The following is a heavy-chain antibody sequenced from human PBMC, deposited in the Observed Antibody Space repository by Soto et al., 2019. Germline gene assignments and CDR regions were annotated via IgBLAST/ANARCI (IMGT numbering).Heavy chain of an antibody. D-gene: IGHD6-19*01. J-gene: IGHJ6*02. CDR2: INTNPGNP. CDR1: GYTFTSYA. Sequence: QVQLVQSGSELKKPGPSVKVSCKASGYTFTSYAMNWVRQAPGHGLEWMGWINTNPGNPTYAQGFTGRFVFSLDTYVRAAYLQIYSLKAEDTAVDCCARALPGSGWAYYYYYSGMDVCGQGPTGIVYS. CDR3: ARALPGSGWAYYYYYSGMDV. V-gene: IGHV7-4-1*01.